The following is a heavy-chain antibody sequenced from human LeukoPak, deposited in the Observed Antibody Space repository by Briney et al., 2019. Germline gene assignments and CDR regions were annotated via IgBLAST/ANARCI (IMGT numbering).Heavy chain of an antibody. CDR2: ISSRSSYI. D-gene: IGHD5-18*01. J-gene: IGHJ4*02. Sequence: GGSLRLSCAASGFTFSSYSMNWARQAPGKGLEWVSSISSRSSYIYYADSVKGRFTISRDNAKNSLYLQMNSLRAEDTAVYYCAKEGGYSYEFNYWGQGTLVTVSS. CDR1: GFTFSSYS. V-gene: IGHV3-21*04. CDR3: AKEGGYSYEFNY.